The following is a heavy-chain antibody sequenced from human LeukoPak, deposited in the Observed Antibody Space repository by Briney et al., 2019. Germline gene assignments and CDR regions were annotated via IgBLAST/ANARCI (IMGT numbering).Heavy chain of an antibody. Sequence: PGGSLRLSCAASGFIFSNFAMSWVRQAPGKELEWVSAISGSGGSTYYADFVKGRFTISRDISKNTLFLQMNSLRAEDTAVYYCAKGGAYYYVSSGYFDYWGQGALVTVSS. D-gene: IGHD3-22*01. CDR2: ISGSGGST. V-gene: IGHV3-23*01. CDR3: AKGGAYYYVSSGYFDY. J-gene: IGHJ4*02. CDR1: GFIFSNFA.